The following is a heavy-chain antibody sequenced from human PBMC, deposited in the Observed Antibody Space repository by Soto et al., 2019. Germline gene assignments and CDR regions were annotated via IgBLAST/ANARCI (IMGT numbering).Heavy chain of an antibody. D-gene: IGHD3-22*01. CDR2: INPSGGST. CDR1: GYTFTSYY. Sequence: ASVKVSCKASGYTFTSYYMHWVRQAPGQGLEWMGIINPSGGSTSYAQKFQGRVTMTRDTSTSTVYMELSSLRSGDTAVYYCARDTNYDSSGPYGMDVWGQGTTVTVSS. J-gene: IGHJ6*02. CDR3: ARDTNYDSSGPYGMDV. V-gene: IGHV1-46*01.